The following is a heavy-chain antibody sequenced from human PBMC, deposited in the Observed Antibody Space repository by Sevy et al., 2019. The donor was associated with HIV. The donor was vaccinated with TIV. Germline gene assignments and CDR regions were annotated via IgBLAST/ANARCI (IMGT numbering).Heavy chain of an antibody. Sequence: ASVKVSCKASGYTFTGYYMHWVRQAPGQGLEWMGRINPNSGGTNYAQKFQGRVTMTRDTSISTAYMELSRLRSDDTAVYYCARVNVPFGLGSYYRGRDSENWFDPWGQGTLVTVSS. CDR1: GYTFTGYY. CDR3: ARVNVPFGLGSYYRGRDSENWFDP. J-gene: IGHJ5*02. V-gene: IGHV1-2*06. D-gene: IGHD3-10*01. CDR2: INPNSGGT.